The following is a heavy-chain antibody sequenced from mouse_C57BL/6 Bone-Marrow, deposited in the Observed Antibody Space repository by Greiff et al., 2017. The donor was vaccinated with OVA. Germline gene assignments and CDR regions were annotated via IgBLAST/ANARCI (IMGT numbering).Heavy chain of an antibody. D-gene: IGHD2-12*01. V-gene: IGHV5-4*01. CDR1: GFTFSSYA. J-gene: IGHJ2*01. CDR2: ISDGGSYT. CDR3: ARDLHYRYGRNFDY. Sequence: EVHLVESGGGLVKPGGSLKLSCAASGFTFSSYAMSWVRQTPEQRLEWVATISDGGSYTYYPDNVKGRFTISRDKAKNNLYLQMSHLKSEDTAMYYCARDLHYRYGRNFDYWGKGTTLTVSS.